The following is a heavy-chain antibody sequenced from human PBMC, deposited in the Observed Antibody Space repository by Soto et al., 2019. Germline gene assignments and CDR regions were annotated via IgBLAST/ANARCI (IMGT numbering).Heavy chain of an antibody. CDR1: GGTFSIYA. J-gene: IGHJ6*02. CDR2: IIPIFGTA. V-gene: IGHV1-69*13. D-gene: IGHD2-2*01. CDR3: ASRRGFCSSTSCSDYYYYGMDV. Sequence: SVKVSCKASGGTFSIYAISCVLQSPLQWLEWMGGIIPIFGTANYAQKFQGRVTITADESTSTAYMELSSLRSEDTAVYYCASRRGFCSSTSCSDYYYYGMDVWGQGTTVTVSS.